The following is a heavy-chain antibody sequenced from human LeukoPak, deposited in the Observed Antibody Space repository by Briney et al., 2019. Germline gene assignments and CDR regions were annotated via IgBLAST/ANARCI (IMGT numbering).Heavy chain of an antibody. CDR1: GFTFSSYS. V-gene: IGHV3-48*01. CDR3: ARVRDKALFDY. D-gene: IGHD2-21*01. J-gene: IGHJ4*02. CDR2: ISSSSSTI. Sequence: PGGSLRLSCAASGFTFSSYSMNWVRQAPGKGLEWVSYISSSSSTIYYADSVKGRFTISRDNVKNSLYLQMNSLRAEDTAVYYCARVRDKALFDYWGQGTLVTVSS.